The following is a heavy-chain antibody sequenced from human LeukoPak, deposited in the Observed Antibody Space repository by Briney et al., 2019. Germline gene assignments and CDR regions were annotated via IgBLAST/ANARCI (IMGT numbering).Heavy chain of an antibody. CDR2: INPSDGSR. V-gene: IGHV1-46*01. D-gene: IGHD2-2*01. CDR1: GYTFTTYH. CDR3: AGVREGSSRDFDY. Sequence: GASVKVSCKASGYTFTTYHIHWVRQAPGQGLEWMGMINPSDGSRNYEQSFQGRITMTRDTSTSTVYMELSSLTSEDTAVYYCAGVREGSSRDFDYWGQGTLVTVSS. J-gene: IGHJ4*02.